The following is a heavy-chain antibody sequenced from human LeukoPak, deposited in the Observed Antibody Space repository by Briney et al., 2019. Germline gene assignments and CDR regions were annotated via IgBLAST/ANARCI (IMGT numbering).Heavy chain of an antibody. CDR2: ISSSSSYI. Sequence: PGGSLRLSCSASGFSFSSYEMNWVRQAPGKGLEWVLCISSSSSYIYYADSVKGRFTISRDNAKNSLYPQMNSLRAEDTAVYYCTRHKPNNGYGNFDYWGQGTLVTVSS. CDR1: GFSFSSYE. CDR3: TRHKPNNGYGNFDY. D-gene: IGHD5-12*01. J-gene: IGHJ4*02. V-gene: IGHV3-21*01.